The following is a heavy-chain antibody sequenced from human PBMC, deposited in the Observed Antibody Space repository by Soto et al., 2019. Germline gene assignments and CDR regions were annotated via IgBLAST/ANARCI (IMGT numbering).Heavy chain of an antibody. CDR2: ISSSSTNI. D-gene: IGHD3-16*01. CDR3: ARDLSWGSKWYYYMDV. V-gene: IGHV3-48*02. CDR1: GFTISGNA. Sequence: EVQLVESGGGLVQPGGSLRLSSAASGFTISGNAMNWVRQAPGRGLEWVSYISSSSTNIHYADSVRGRFTISRDNAKNSLYLQMNSLRDEDTAVYRCARDLSWGSKWYYYMDVWGKGTTVTVSS. J-gene: IGHJ6*03.